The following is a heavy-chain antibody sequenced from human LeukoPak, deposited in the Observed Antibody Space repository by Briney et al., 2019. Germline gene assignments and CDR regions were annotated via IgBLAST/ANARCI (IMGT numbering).Heavy chain of an antibody. CDR3: TRTTVTMADWFDP. V-gene: IGHV3-73*01. Sequence: GSLKLSCAASGFTFSGSAMHWIRRASGKGLEWVGRIRTKGKNYATEYAASLKGRFIISRDDLKNTASLQMNSLKIEDTAVYYCTRTTVTMADWFDPWGQGTLVTVSS. CDR2: IRTKGKNYAT. J-gene: IGHJ5*02. CDR1: GFTFSGSA. D-gene: IGHD4-17*01.